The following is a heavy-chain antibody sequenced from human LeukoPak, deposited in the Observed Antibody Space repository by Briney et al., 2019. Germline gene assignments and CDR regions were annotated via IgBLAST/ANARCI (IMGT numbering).Heavy chain of an antibody. CDR1: GGSLSSGSYY. CDR3: ARARSSYSSGWSAFDI. J-gene: IGHJ3*02. D-gene: IGHD6-19*01. Sequence: SETLSLTCTVSGGSLSSGSYYWSWLRHPPGTGREWRRYIYYSGSTNYNPSLNRRVTISVDTSKNQFSLKLSSVTAADTAVYYCARARSSYSSGWSAFDIWGQGTMVTVSS. V-gene: IGHV4-61*01. CDR2: IYYSGST.